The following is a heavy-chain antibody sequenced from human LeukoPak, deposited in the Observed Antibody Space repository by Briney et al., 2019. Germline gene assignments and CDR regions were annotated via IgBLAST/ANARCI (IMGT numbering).Heavy chain of an antibody. V-gene: IGHV4-59*01. D-gene: IGHD2-15*01. J-gene: IGHJ3*02. CDR2: IYYSGST. Sequence: SETLSLTCAVYGGSFSGYYWSWIRQPPGKGLEWIGYIYYSGSTNYNPSLKSRVTISVDTSKNQFSLKLSSVTAADTAVYYCARGWRRYAFDIWGQGTMVTVSS. CDR3: ARGWRRYAFDI. CDR1: GGSFSGYY.